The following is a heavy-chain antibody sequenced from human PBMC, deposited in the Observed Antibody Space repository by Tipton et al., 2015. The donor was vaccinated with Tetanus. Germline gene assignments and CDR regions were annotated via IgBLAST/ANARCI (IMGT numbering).Heavy chain of an antibody. J-gene: IGHJ6*02. Sequence: SLRLSCAASGFTFSHYWMHWVRQAPGKGLVWVSEIKTDGTDTNYADSVKGRFTISRDNPKNTVFLQMNGLRVDDTAVYYCARSGSGTNYYYYGMDVWGQGTTVTVSS. V-gene: IGHV3-74*01. CDR1: GFTFSHYW. CDR2: IKTDGTDT. CDR3: ARSGSGTNYYYYGMDV. D-gene: IGHD3-10*01.